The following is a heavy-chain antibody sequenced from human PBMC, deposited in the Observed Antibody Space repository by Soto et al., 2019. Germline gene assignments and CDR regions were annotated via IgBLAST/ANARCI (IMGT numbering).Heavy chain of an antibody. D-gene: IGHD6-13*01. Sequence: QVQLVESGGGLVKPGGSLRLSCAASGFTFSDYYMSWIRQAPGKGLEGVSYISGSGSAIYYADSVKGRFTISRDNAKNSLYMQLNDLRVEDTAVHYCASDYSRRWYPDFDYWGQGTLVTVSS. V-gene: IGHV3-11*01. CDR1: GFTFSDYY. CDR2: ISGSGSAI. J-gene: IGHJ4*02. CDR3: ASDYSRRWYPDFDY.